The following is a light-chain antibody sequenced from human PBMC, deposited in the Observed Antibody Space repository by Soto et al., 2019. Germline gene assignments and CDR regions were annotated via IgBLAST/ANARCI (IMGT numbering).Light chain of an antibody. Sequence: DIQMTQSPSTLSASVGDRVTITCRASQSISIWLAWYQQKPGKAPKLLIYDASSLESGVPSRFSGSGSGTEFTLTISSLQPDDFATYYCQQYNSYSPVTFGQGTKLEIK. CDR3: QQYNSYSPVT. V-gene: IGKV1-5*01. J-gene: IGKJ2*01. CDR1: QSISIW. CDR2: DAS.